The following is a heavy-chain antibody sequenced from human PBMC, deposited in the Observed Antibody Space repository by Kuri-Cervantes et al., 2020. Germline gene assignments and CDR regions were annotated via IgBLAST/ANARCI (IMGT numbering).Heavy chain of an antibody. CDR1: GFTVSSNY. CDR3: ARDQRGVVVAATPIDY. CDR2: ISSSGSTI. D-gene: IGHD2-15*01. Sequence: GGSLRLSCAASGFTVSSNYMSWIRQAPGKGLEWVSYISSSGSTIYYADSVKGRFTISRDNAKNSLYLQMNSLGAEDTAVYYCARDQRGVVVAATPIDYWGQGTLVTVSS. V-gene: IGHV3-11*01. J-gene: IGHJ4*02.